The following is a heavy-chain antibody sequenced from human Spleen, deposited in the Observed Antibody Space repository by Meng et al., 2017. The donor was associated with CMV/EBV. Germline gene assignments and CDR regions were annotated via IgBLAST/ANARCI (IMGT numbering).Heavy chain of an antibody. CDR1: GFTFSSYD. J-gene: IGHJ2*01. CDR3: ARELGTPGYWHFDL. D-gene: IGHD7-27*01. Sequence: AASGFTFSSYDMHWVRQPTGKGLEWVSGIIPAGDAYYPDSVKGRFTISRENAKNSLYLQMNSLRSEDTAVYYCARELGTPGYWHFDLWGRGTLVTVSS. CDR2: IIPAGDA. V-gene: IGHV3-13*01.